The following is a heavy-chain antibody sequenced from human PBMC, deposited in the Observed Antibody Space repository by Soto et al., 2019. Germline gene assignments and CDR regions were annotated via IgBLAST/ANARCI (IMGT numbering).Heavy chain of an antibody. CDR2: INPSGGST. J-gene: IGHJ4*02. V-gene: IGHV1-46*01. CDR1: GYTFTSYY. CDR3: ARGSYRLVITPPYYFDY. Sequence: GASVKVSCKASGYTFTSYYMHWVRQAPGQGLEWMGIINPSGGSTSYAQKFQGRVTMTRDTSTSTVYMELSSLRSEDTAVYYCARGSYRLVITPPYYFDYWGQGTLVTVSS. D-gene: IGHD3-22*01.